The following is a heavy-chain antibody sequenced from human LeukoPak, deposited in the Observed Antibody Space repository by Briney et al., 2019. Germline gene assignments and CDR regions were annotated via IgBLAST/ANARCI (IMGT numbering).Heavy chain of an antibody. CDR1: GGSISSYY. Sequence: SETLSLTCTVSGGSISSYYWSWIRQPPGKGLEWIGYIYTSGSTNYNPSLKSRVTISVDTSKNQFSLKLSSVTAADTAVYYCARSPRPDIAALPAAMGWFDPWGQGTLVTVSS. J-gene: IGHJ5*02. CDR2: IYTSGST. D-gene: IGHD2-2*01. CDR3: ARSPRPDIAALPAAMGWFDP. V-gene: IGHV4-4*09.